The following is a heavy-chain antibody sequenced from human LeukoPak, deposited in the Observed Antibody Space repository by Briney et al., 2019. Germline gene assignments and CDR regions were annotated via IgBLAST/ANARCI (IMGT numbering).Heavy chain of an antibody. CDR3: ATRTVTPEI. V-gene: IGHV3-23*01. CDR1: GINFSTYA. D-gene: IGHD3-16*02. J-gene: IGHJ1*01. CDR2: ISASGGST. Sequence: PGGSLRLSCAVTGINFSTYAMSWVRQAPGKGLEWVSGISASGGSTHYADSVKGRFTGSRDNSKNTLYLQMNSLRVEDTAVYYCATRTVTPEIWGQGTLVIVSS.